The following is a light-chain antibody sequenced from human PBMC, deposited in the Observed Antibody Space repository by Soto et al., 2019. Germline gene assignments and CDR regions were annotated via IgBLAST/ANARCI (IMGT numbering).Light chain of an antibody. Sequence: DIQMTQSPSTLSASVGDRVTITCRASQSISSSLAWYQQKPGKAPNLLIYKASNLESGVPSRFSGSGSGTEFTLTISSLQPNDFATYYCQQYNNYWTFGQGTKVDIK. CDR1: QSISSS. CDR2: KAS. V-gene: IGKV1-5*03. J-gene: IGKJ1*01. CDR3: QQYNNYWT.